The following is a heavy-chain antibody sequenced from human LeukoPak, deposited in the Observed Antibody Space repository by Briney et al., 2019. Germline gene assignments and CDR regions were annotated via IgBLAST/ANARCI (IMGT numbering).Heavy chain of an antibody. CDR2: INPNSGGT. CDR1: GYTFAGYY. Sequence: GASVKVSCKASGYTFAGYYMHWVRQAPGQGLEWMGWINPNSGGTNYAQKFQGRVTMTRDTSISTAYMELSRLRSDDTAVYYCAREDSSSWPPDYWGQETLVTVSS. J-gene: IGHJ4*02. V-gene: IGHV1-2*02. D-gene: IGHD6-13*01. CDR3: AREDSSSWPPDY.